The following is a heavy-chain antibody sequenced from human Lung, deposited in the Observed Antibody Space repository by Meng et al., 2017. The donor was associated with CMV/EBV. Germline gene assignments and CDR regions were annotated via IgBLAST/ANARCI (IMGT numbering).Heavy chain of an antibody. CDR2: INEAGSVK. J-gene: IGHJ4*02. CDR1: GFTFTNYW. V-gene: IGHV3-7*01. CDR3: AREYWGHDY. Sequence: GGSLRLSCAASGFTFTNYWMTWVRQAPGKGLEWVGNINEAGSVKHYVDSVKGRFTMSRDNAKNSVYLQMNALRADDTAVYFCAREYWGHDYWGQGTLGTVSS. D-gene: IGHD7-27*01.